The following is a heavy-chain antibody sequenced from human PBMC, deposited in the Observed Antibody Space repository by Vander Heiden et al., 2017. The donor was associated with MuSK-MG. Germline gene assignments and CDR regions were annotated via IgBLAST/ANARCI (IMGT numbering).Heavy chain of an antibody. D-gene: IGHD3-3*01. CDR3: AADDGGSGEPFDY. J-gene: IGHJ4*02. CDR2: IIPIFGKA. CDR1: GGTFSSYA. Sequence: QVQLVQSGAEVKKPGSSVKVSCKASGGTFSSYAISWVRQAPGQGLEWMGGIIPIFGKANYAQKVQGRVTITADKSTSTAYMEMSSMRSEDTAVYYCAADDGGSGEPFDYWGQGTLVTVSS. V-gene: IGHV1-69*06.